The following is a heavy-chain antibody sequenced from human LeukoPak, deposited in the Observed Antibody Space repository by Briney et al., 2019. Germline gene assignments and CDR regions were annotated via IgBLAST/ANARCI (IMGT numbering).Heavy chain of an antibody. CDR3: AIYCSSTSCIGGY. CDR2: INHNGNVN. V-gene: IGHV3-7*01. CDR1: GFTFSSYW. J-gene: IGHJ4*02. Sequence: GGSLRLSCAASGFTFSSYWMNWARQAPGKGLEWVASINHNGNVNYYVDSVKGRFTISRDNAKNSLYLQMNSLRAEDTAVYYCAIYCSSTSCIGGYWGQGTLVTVSS. D-gene: IGHD2-2*01.